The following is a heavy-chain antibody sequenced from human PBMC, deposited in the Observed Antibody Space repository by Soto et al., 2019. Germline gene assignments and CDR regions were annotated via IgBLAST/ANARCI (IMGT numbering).Heavy chain of an antibody. CDR1: GFSFRNYA. CDR3: AKVKGGLRRFYGMDA. J-gene: IGHJ6*01. V-gene: IGHV3-23*04. CDR2: ISSGGGTT. Sequence: DEQLVESGGGSLQPGESLRLSCAASGFSFRNYAMTWVRQSPGKGLEWVSLISSGGGTTNYAASVKGRFSTSRDNSQNMLYLQMHGLRGEDTALYYCAKVKGGLRRFYGMDAWGQGHMVIVSS. D-gene: IGHD3-3*01.